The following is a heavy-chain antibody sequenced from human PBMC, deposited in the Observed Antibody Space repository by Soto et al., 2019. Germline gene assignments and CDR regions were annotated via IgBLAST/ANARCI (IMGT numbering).Heavy chain of an antibody. V-gene: IGHV1-18*04. CDR3: VRIPLPDNWFDP. Sequence: QVQLVQSGGEVTKPGASVKVSCKASGDTFSSYGISWVRQAPGQGLEWMGWINTYNGDTNYAEKFQGRVTMTTDISTSSAYMELRSLRSDDTAVYYCVRIPLPDNWFDPWGQGTLVTVSS. D-gene: IGHD2-21*01. CDR1: GDTFSSYG. CDR2: INTYNGDT. J-gene: IGHJ5*02.